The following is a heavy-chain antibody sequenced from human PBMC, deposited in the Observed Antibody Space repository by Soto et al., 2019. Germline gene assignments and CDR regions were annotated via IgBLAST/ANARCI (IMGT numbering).Heavy chain of an antibody. CDR2: IVPIFGTT. J-gene: IGHJ6*02. CDR1: GGTFSNYA. Sequence: QVQLVQSGAEVKKPGSSVKVSCKVSGGTFSNYAIAWVRLAPGHGLEWMGGIVPIFGTTYYTQKFQGSAKMIADDSTTTAYLEMSSLRSEDTAIYYCARVEAVAGLYNYHGLDVWGQGTAVTVSS. CDR3: ARVEAVAGLYNYHGLDV. D-gene: IGHD6-19*01. V-gene: IGHV1-69*12.